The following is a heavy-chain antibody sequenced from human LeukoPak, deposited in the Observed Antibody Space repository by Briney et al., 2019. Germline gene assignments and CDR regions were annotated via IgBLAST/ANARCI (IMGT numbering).Heavy chain of an antibody. D-gene: IGHD3-10*01. CDR3: ARDQYYYGSGSYGRYIPAHFDY. V-gene: IGHV3-30*03. J-gene: IGHJ4*02. CDR1: GFTFSSYG. CDR2: ISYDGSNK. Sequence: PGRSLRLSCAASGFTFSSYGMHWVRQAPGKGLEWVAVISYDGSNKYYADSVKGRFTISRDNSKNTLYLQMNSLRAEDTAVYYCARDQYYYGSGSYGRYIPAHFDYWGQGTLVTVSS.